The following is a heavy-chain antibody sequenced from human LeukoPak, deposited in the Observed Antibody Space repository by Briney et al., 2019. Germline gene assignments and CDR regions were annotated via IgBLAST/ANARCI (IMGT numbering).Heavy chain of an antibody. D-gene: IGHD3-10*01. CDR2: INRDGSTT. V-gene: IGHV3-74*03. Sequence: GGSLRLSCAASGFTFSNYWVHWVRQAPGKGLVWVSRINRDGSTTKYADSVKGRFTVSRDNAKNTLNLQMNSLRAEDTAVYYCARDKKSGESSEIDYWGQGTL. CDR3: ARDKKSGESSEIDY. J-gene: IGHJ4*02. CDR1: GFTFSNYW.